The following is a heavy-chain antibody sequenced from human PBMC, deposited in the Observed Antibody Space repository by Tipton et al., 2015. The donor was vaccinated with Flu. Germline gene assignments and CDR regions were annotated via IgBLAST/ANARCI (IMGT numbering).Heavy chain of an antibody. CDR3: ARLYYYDSSGYYYGGWFDP. J-gene: IGHJ5*02. V-gene: IGHV4-59*01. CDR2: IYYSGST. CDR1: GGSISSYY. D-gene: IGHD3-22*01. Sequence: TLSLTCTVSGGSISSYYWSWIRQPPGKGLEWIGYIYYSGSTSYNPSLKSRVTISVDTSKNQFSLKLSSVTAADTAVYYCARLYYYDSSGYYYGGWFDPWGQGTLVTVST.